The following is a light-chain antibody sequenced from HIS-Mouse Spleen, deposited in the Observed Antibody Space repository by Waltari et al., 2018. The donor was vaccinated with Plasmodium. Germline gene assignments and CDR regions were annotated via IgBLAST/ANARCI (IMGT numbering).Light chain of an antibody. Sequence: QSALTQPASVSGSPGQSITISCTGTSSDVGGYNYVSWYQQHPGKAPKLMIYDVSNRPSGVSNRLSGTKSGHTASLTISGLQAEDEADYYCSSYTSSSTLVFGGGTKLTVL. J-gene: IGLJ2*01. CDR3: SSYTSSSTLV. CDR2: DVS. CDR1: SSDVGGYNY. V-gene: IGLV2-14*03.